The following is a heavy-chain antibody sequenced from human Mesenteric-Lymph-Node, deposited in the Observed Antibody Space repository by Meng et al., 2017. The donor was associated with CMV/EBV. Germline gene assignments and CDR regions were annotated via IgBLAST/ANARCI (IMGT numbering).Heavy chain of an antibody. Sequence: SFSGYYWSWLRQPPGKGLEWIGAINHSGSTNYNPSLKSRVTISVDTSKNQFSLKLSSVTAADTAVYYCARVEKYYYGSGSPGYFDYWGQGTLVTVSS. D-gene: IGHD3-10*01. V-gene: IGHV4-34*01. CDR3: ARVEKYYYGSGSPGYFDY. J-gene: IGHJ4*02. CDR2: INHSGST. CDR1: SFSGYY.